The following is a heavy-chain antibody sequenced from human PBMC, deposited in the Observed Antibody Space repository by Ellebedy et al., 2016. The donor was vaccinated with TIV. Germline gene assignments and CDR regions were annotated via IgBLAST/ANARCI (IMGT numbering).Heavy chain of an antibody. CDR1: GYTLTSYG. J-gene: IGHJ4*02. V-gene: IGHV1-18*03. D-gene: IGHD3-3*02. Sequence: AASVKVSCKSSGYTLTSYGITWLRQAPGQGLEWMGWISAYNGNTNSAQKFQGRVTMTTDTSTSTAYMDLRSLRSEDMAVYYCARFISRALVFDYWGQGTLVTVSS. CDR2: ISAYNGNT. CDR3: ARFISRALVFDY.